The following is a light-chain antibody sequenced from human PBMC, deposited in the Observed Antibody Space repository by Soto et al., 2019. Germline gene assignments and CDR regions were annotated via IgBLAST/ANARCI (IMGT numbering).Light chain of an antibody. CDR2: EGS. J-gene: IGLJ1*01. CDR1: SSDVGNYNL. Sequence: QSALTQPATVSGFPGQSITISCTRTSSDVGNYNLVSWYQQHPGKAPKLMIYEGSKRPSGVSNRFSASKSGNTASLTISGLQAEDEADYYCCSYAGSSTYYVFGTGTKVTVL. CDR3: CSYAGSSTYYV. V-gene: IGLV2-23*01.